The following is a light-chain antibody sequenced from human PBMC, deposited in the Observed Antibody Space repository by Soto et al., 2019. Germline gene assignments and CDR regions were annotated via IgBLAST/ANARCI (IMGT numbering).Light chain of an antibody. Sequence: QAVVTQPPSASGTPGQRVTISCSGSSSNIGSNTVNWYQQLPGTAPKLLIYSNNHRPSGVPDRFSGSKSGTSASLAISGLQSEDEADYYCAAWDDSLNGPGFGGGTKLTVL. CDR1: SSNIGSNT. V-gene: IGLV1-44*01. CDR3: AAWDDSLNGPG. J-gene: IGLJ3*02. CDR2: SNN.